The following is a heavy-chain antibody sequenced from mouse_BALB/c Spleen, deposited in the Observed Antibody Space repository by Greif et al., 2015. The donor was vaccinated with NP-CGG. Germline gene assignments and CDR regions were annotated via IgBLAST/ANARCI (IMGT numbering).Heavy chain of an antibody. D-gene: IGHD1-1*01. Sequence: VQLQQSGAELVKPGASVKLSCTASGFNIKDTYMHWVKQRPEQGLEWIGRIDPANGNTKYDPKFQGKATITADTSSNTAYLQLSSLTSEDTAVYYCATPYGSSSFAYWGQGTLVTVSA. CDR3: ATPYGSSSFAY. CDR2: IDPANGNT. J-gene: IGHJ3*01. CDR1: GFNIKDTY. V-gene: IGHV14-3*02.